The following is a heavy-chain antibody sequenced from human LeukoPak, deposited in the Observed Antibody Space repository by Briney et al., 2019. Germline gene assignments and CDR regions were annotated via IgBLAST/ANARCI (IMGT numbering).Heavy chain of an antibody. V-gene: IGHV4-39*07. J-gene: IGHJ5*02. CDR2: IYYSKNT. D-gene: IGHD3-22*01. Sequence: SETLSLTCTVSGGSISSSSAYWGWIRQPPGKGLEWIGSIYYSKNTYYNPSLKSRVTISVDTSKNQFSLKLSSVTAADTAVYYCARGDYDSSGYYGGWFDPWGQGTLVTVSS. CDR3: ARGDYDSSGYYGGWFDP. CDR1: GGSISSSSAY.